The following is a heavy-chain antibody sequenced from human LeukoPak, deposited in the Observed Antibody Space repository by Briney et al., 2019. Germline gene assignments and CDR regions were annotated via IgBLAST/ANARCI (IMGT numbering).Heavy chain of an antibody. CDR2: ISRSGDST. Sequence: PGGSLRLSCTASGSTFSNSAMNWVRQAPGKGLEWVSTISRSGDSTYYADSVKGRFTISRDHSKNTLYLQMNSLTVEDTAIYYCAKDYYFDTDAYSWSSPGWHPFDIWGQGTMATVSS. CDR3: AKDYYFDTDAYSWSSPGWHPFDI. J-gene: IGHJ3*02. V-gene: IGHV3-23*01. CDR1: GSTFSNSA. D-gene: IGHD3-22*01.